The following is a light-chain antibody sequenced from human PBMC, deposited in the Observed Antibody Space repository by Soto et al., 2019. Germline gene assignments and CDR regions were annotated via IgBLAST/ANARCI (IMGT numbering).Light chain of an antibody. Sequence: QSALTQPHSASGSPGQSVAISCTGTSSDVGGYNYVSWYQHHPGKAPKLMIDEVSRRPSGVSDRFSGSKSGNTASLTVSGLQAEDEADYYCSSYSGSSNWVFGGGTKLTVL. V-gene: IGLV2-8*01. CDR3: SSYSGSSNWV. J-gene: IGLJ3*02. CDR2: EVS. CDR1: SSDVGGYNY.